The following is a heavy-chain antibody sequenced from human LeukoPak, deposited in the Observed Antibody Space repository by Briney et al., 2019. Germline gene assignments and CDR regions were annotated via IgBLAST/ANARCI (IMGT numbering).Heavy chain of an antibody. CDR2: IIPIFGTA. CDR3: ARRLQLPSWVFDY. Sequence: ASVKVSCKASGGTFSSYATSWVRQAPGQGLEWMGGIIPIFGTANYAQKFQGRVTITADESTSTAYMELSSLRSEDTAVYYCARRLQLPSWVFDYWGQGTLVTVSS. CDR1: GGTFSSYA. V-gene: IGHV1-69*13. D-gene: IGHD2-2*01. J-gene: IGHJ4*02.